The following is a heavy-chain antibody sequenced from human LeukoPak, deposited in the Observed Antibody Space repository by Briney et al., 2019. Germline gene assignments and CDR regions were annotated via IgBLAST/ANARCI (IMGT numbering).Heavy chain of an antibody. D-gene: IGHD1-26*01. CDR3: ARDLVTGSYYDQPGY. CDR2: ISYDGSNK. CDR1: GFTFSSYA. J-gene: IGHJ4*02. V-gene: IGHV3-30*04. Sequence: GGSLRLSCAASGFTFSSYARHWVGQAPGKGLEWVAVISYDGSNKYYADSVKGRFTISRDNSKNTLYLQMNSLRAEDTAVYYCARDLVTGSYYDQPGYWGQGTLVTVSS.